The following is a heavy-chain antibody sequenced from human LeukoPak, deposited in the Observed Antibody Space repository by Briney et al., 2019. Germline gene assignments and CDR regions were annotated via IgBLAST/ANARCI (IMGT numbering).Heavy chain of an antibody. CDR3: ARDADNWFDP. J-gene: IGHJ5*02. Sequence: GGSLRLSCAASGFTVSSNYMSWVRQAPGKGLEWVSVIYSGGSTDYADSVKGRFTISRDNAKNSLYLQMNSLRAEDTAVYYCARDADNWFDPWGQGTLVTVSS. V-gene: IGHV3-66*01. CDR2: IYSGGST. CDR1: GFTVSSNY.